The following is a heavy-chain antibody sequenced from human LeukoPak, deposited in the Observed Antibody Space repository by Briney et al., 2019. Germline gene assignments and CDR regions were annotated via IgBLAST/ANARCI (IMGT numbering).Heavy chain of an antibody. J-gene: IGHJ3*02. CDR2: ITSSGSPT. CDR3: ARDISSSTRAFDI. Sequence: GGSLRLSCAASGFTLSTYEMTWVRQAPGKGLEWIAFITSSGSPTFYADSVKGRFAIFRDTAKNSLFLQMNNLRGEDTAVYYCARDISSSTRAFDIWGQGTMVTVS. D-gene: IGHD2-15*01. CDR1: GFTLSTYE. V-gene: IGHV3-48*03.